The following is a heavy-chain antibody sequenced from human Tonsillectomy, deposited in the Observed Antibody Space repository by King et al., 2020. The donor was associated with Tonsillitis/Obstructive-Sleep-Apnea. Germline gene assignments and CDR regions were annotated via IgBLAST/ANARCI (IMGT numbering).Heavy chain of an antibody. Sequence: QLVQSGAEVKKPGSSVKVSCKASGGTFSSSAISWVRQAPGQGLEWMGGIIPIFGTTNYAQKFQGRVAITADESTSTAYMELSSLRSEDTAVYYCARDLGVDNDYGDYSPSTYYFYFMDVWGKGTTVTVSS. CDR1: GGTFSSSA. CDR2: IIPIFGTT. J-gene: IGHJ6*03. V-gene: IGHV1-69*12. CDR3: ARDLGVDNDYGDYSPSTYYFYFMDV. D-gene: IGHD4-17*01.